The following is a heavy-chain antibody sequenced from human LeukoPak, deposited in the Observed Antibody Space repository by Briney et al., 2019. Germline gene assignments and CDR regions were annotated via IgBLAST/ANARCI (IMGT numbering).Heavy chain of an antibody. V-gene: IGHV3-23*01. CDR1: GFTFDDYA. D-gene: IGHD3-10*01. J-gene: IGHJ6*02. CDR3: ARDLQQSGTGYYYGMDV. Sequence: GGSLRLSCAASGFTFDDYAMSWVRQAPGKGLEWVSAISGSGGSTYYADSVKGRFTISGENAKNSLYLQMNSLRAGDTAVYYCARDLQQSGTGYYYGMDVWGQGTTVTVSS. CDR2: ISGSGGST.